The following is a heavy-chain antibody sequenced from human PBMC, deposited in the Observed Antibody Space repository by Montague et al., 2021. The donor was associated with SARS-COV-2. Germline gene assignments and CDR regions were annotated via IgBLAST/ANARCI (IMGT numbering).Heavy chain of an antibody. V-gene: IGHV4-39*07. D-gene: IGHD2-15*01. Sequence: SETLSLTCTVSGGSISSSSYYWGWIRQPPGKGLEWIGSIYYRGSTYYNPSLKSRVTISVDTSKNQFSLKLSSVTAADTAVYYCARVISRQNNIVVVGLYYFDYWGQGTLVTVSS. CDR2: IYYRGST. CDR3: ARVISRQNNIVVVGLYYFDY. J-gene: IGHJ4*02. CDR1: GGSISSSSYY.